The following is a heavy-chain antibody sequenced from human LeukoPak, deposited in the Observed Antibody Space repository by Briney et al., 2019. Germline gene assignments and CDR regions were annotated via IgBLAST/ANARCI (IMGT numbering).Heavy chain of an antibody. J-gene: IGHJ4*02. D-gene: IGHD5-24*01. V-gene: IGHV3-21*01. CDR1: GFTLSSYS. Sequence: GGSLRLSCAASGFTLSSYSMNWVRQAPGKGLEWVSSISSSSIYRYYADSVKGRFTISRDNAKKSLYLQMNSLRVEDLGVYYCARGRRWLQPLDYWGQGTLVTVSS. CDR2: ISSSSIYR. CDR3: ARGRRWLQPLDY.